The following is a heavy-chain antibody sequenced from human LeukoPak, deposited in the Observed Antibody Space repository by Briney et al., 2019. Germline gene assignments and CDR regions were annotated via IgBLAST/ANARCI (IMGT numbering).Heavy chain of an antibody. D-gene: IGHD3-10*01. J-gene: IGHJ4*02. Sequence: GASVKVSCKASGYTFTGHYMHWVRQAPGQGLEWMGWIDAKSGGTKYAQRFQGRVTMTRDTSINTGYMELSSLTSDDTAVYYCASLGVYYGSGSYAPFDYWGQGTLVTVSS. CDR1: GYTFTGHY. V-gene: IGHV1-2*02. CDR2: IDAKSGGT. CDR3: ASLGVYYGSGSYAPFDY.